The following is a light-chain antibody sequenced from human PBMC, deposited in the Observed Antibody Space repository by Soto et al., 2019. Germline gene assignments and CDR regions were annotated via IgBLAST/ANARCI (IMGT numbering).Light chain of an antibody. V-gene: IGLV2-23*02. J-gene: IGLJ2*01. CDR3: CSYGGDRI. CDR2: EVN. CDR1: SSNVGGYNF. Sequence: QSALTQAASVSGSPGQSIAISCTGTSSNVGGYNFVSWYQQHPGKAPKLLIYEVNKRPSGVSNRFSGSKSDNTASLTISGLQAEDEADYYCCSYGGDRIFGGGTKLTVL.